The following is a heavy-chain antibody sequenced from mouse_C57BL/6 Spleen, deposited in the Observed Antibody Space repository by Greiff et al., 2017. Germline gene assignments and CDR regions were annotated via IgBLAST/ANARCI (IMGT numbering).Heavy chain of an antibody. V-gene: IGHV5-17*01. D-gene: IGHD3-2*02. CDR1: GFTFSDYG. CDR2: ISSGSSTI. J-gene: IGHJ4*01. Sequence: DVQLVESGGGLVKPGGSLKLSCAASGFTFSDYGMHWVRQAPEKGLEWVAYISSGSSTIYYADTVKGRFTISRDNAKNTLFLQMTSLRSEDTAMYYCARRIRDYYAMDYWGQGTSVTVSS. CDR3: ARRIRDYYAMDY.